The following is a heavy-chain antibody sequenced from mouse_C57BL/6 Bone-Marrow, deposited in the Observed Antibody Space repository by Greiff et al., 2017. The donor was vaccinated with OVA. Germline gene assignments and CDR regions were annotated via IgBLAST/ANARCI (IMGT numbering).Heavy chain of an antibody. D-gene: IGHD1-1*01. V-gene: IGHV1-69*01. CDR3: ARRYYGRGAMDY. CDR1: GYTFTSYW. Sequence: QVQLQQSGAELVMPGASVKLSCKASGYTFTSYWMHWVKQRPGQGLEWIGEIDPSDSYTNYNQKFKGKSTLTVDKSSSTAYMQLSSLTSEDSAVYYCARRYYGRGAMDYWGQGTSVTVSS. J-gene: IGHJ4*01. CDR2: IDPSDSYT.